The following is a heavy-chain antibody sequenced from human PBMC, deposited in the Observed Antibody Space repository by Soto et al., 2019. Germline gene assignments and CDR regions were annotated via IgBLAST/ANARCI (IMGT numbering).Heavy chain of an antibody. CDR2: MYTSGST. CDR1: GGSISNYY. V-gene: IGHV4-4*07. CDR3: EREGYSDTYSYYQTFDV. D-gene: IGHD4-17*01. J-gene: IGHJ6*02. Sequence: PSETLSLTCTVSGGSISNYYWTWIRQPAGKGLEWIGRMYTSGSTNYNTSLKSRVTMSGDTSKNQFSLNLRSVTAADTAVDYCEREGYSDTYSYYQTFDVWGQGTTVTVSS.